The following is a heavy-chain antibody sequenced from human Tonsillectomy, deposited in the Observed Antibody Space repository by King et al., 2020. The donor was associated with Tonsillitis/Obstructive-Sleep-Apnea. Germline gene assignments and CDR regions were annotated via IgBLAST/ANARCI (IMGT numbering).Heavy chain of an antibody. V-gene: IGHV1-2*02. J-gene: IGHJ4*02. CDR3: ARGGMYYYESSGYLHFDY. D-gene: IGHD3-22*01. CDR2: INPNSGGT. Sequence: VQLVQSGAEVKKPGASVKVSCKASGYTFTGYYMHWVRQAPGQGLEWMGWINPNSGGTNYAQKFQGRVTMTRDTSISTAYMEMSRLRSDDTAVYYCARGGMYYYESSGYLHFDYWGQGTLVTVSS. CDR1: GYTFTGYY.